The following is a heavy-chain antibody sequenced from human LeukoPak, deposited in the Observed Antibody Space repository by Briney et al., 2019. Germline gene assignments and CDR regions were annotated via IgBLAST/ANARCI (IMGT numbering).Heavy chain of an antibody. Sequence: GGSLRLSCAASGFTFSSYAMSWVRQAPGKGLEWVSAISGSGGSTYYADSVKGRFTISRDNSKNTLYLQMNSLRAEDTAVYYCAKEIEGIAVAGSYLDYWGRGTLVTVSS. V-gene: IGHV3-23*01. J-gene: IGHJ4*02. CDR2: ISGSGGST. D-gene: IGHD6-19*01. CDR1: GFTFSSYA. CDR3: AKEIEGIAVAGSYLDY.